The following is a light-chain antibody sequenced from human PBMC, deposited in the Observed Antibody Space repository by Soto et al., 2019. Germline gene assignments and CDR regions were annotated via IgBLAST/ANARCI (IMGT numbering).Light chain of an antibody. Sequence: DIQMTQSPSSLSASVGDRVTITCRASQGISNYLAWYQQKPRKVPKLLIYAASTLQSGVPSRFSGSGYETEFNLTISSQQPEDVETYYWQKYNSAPFTLGPRTKGDMK. CDR3: QKYNSAPFT. CDR1: QGISNY. V-gene: IGKV1-27*01. J-gene: IGKJ3*01. CDR2: AAS.